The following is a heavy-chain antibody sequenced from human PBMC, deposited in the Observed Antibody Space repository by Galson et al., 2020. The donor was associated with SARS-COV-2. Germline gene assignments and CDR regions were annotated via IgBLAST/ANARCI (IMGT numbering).Heavy chain of an antibody. J-gene: IGHJ5*02. Sequence: AETLSLTCAVYGGSFSSYYWSWIRQPPGKGLEWIGEINNIGSTNYNPSLKGRVTISVDTSKNQFSLKLSSVTAADTAVYYCARFNRRQLRYFDWLKCGDRYWFDPWGQGTLVTVSS. CDR3: ARFNRRQLRYFDWLKCGDRYWFDP. CDR1: GGSFSSYY. CDR2: INNIGST. V-gene: IGHV4-34*01. D-gene: IGHD3-9*01.